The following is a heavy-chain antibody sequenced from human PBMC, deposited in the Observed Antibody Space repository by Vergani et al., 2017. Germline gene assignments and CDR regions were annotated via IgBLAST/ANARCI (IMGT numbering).Heavy chain of an antibody. CDR1: GFTFSSYW. J-gene: IGHJ3*02. D-gene: IGHD3-22*01. CDR3: ARDRGYYDSSGYYLDAFDM. V-gene: IGHV3-74*01. CDR2: INSDGSST. Sequence: EVQLVESGGGLVQPGGSLRLSCAASGFTFSSYWMHWVRQAPGKGLVWVSRINSDGSSTRYADSVKGRFTISRDNAKNTLYLQMNSLRAEDTAVYYCARDRGYYDSSGYYLDAFDMWGQGTMVTVSS.